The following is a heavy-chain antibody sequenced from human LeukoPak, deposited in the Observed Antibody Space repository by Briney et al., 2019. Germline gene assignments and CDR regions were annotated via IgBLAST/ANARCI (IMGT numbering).Heavy chain of an antibody. Sequence: GSLRLSCAASGFTFSSYGMHWVRQAPGKGLEWVAFIRYDGSNKYYADSVKGRFTISRDNSKNTLYLQMNSLRAEDTAVYYCAKDHAAARDAFDIWGQGTMVTVSS. CDR2: IRYDGSNK. CDR1: GFTFSSYG. J-gene: IGHJ3*02. D-gene: IGHD6-6*01. V-gene: IGHV3-30*02. CDR3: AKDHAAARDAFDI.